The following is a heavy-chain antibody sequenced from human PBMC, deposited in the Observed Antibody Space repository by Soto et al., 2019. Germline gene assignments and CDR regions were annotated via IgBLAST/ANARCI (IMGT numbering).Heavy chain of an antibody. V-gene: IGHV3-7*01. D-gene: IGHD6-13*01. CDR1: GFTLNSFW. CDR2: INQDGSEK. CDR3: ARRWYGMAV. J-gene: IGHJ6*02. Sequence: EVQLVESGGGLVQPGGSLRLSCAASGFTLNSFWMTWVRQAPGKGLEWVANINQDGSEKNYVESAKGPSTTSRATAKTSLYLQMNSLRAVDTAVYYCARRWYGMAVWRHGTTVTVSS.